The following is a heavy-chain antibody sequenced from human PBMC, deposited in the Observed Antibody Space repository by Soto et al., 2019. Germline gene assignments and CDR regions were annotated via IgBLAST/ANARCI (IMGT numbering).Heavy chain of an antibody. CDR1: GYTFTSYD. CDR3: ARSQRRTSAAGAGDY. J-gene: IGHJ4*02. Sequence: QVQLVQSGAEVKKPGASVKVSCKASGYTFTSYDINWVRQATGQGLEWMGWMNPNSGNAGYARRFQGRVTMTWNTSTSTAYMDLSSLRSEDTAVYYCARSQRRTSAAGAGDYWGQGTRVTVSS. V-gene: IGHV1-8*01. D-gene: IGHD6-13*01. CDR2: MNPNSGNA.